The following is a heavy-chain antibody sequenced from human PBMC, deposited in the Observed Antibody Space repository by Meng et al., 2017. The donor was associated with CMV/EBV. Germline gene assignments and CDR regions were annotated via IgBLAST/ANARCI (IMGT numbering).Heavy chain of an antibody. J-gene: IGHJ6*02. D-gene: IGHD3-10*01. CDR2: ISWNSGSI. V-gene: IGHV3-9*01. Sequence: GGPLRLSCAASGFTFDAYAMHWVRQAPGKGLEWVSGISWNSGSIGYADSVKGRFTISRDNAKNSLYLQMNSLRAEDTALYYCAKDIKKADYYGSGFYGMDVWGQETTVTVSS. CDR3: AKDIKKADYYGSGFYGMDV. CDR1: GFTFDAYA.